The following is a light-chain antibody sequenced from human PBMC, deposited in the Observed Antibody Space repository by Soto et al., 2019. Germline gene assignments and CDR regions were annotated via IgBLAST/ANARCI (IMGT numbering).Light chain of an antibody. CDR3: QQRANWPLTT. CDR1: QSVSNF. CDR2: DAS. J-gene: IGKJ5*01. Sequence: EIVLTQSPATLSLSPGERATLSCRASQSVSNFLAWYQQKPGQAPTLLIYDASNRATGIPARFSGSGSGTDFTLTIRSLEPEDFAIYYCQQRANWPLTTFGHGTRLEIK. V-gene: IGKV3-11*01.